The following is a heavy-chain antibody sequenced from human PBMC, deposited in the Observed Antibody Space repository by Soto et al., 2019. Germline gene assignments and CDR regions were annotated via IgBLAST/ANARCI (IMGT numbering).Heavy chain of an antibody. J-gene: IGHJ6*02. V-gene: IGHV1-69*06. Sequence: ASVKVCCKASGGSFSSYAISWVLQAPGQGLEWMGGIIPIFGTANYAQKFQGRVTITADKSTSTAYMELSSLRSEDTAMYYCARDYLGATSYYYGMDVWGQGTTVTVSS. D-gene: IGHD1-26*01. CDR1: GGSFSSYA. CDR2: IIPIFGTA. CDR3: ARDYLGATSYYYGMDV.